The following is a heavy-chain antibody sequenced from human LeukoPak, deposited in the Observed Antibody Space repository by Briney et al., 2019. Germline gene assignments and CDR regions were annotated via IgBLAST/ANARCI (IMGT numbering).Heavy chain of an antibody. CDR2: ISGSGGST. Sequence: GGSLRLSCAASGFTFSSYAMSWVRQAPGKGLEWVSAISGSGGSTYYADSVKGRFTISRDNSKNTLYLQMNSLRAEDTAFYYCARAGGSRYYYAMDVWGQGTTVTVSS. D-gene: IGHD3-16*01. CDR1: GFTFSSYA. CDR3: ARAGGSRYYYAMDV. V-gene: IGHV3-23*01. J-gene: IGHJ6*02.